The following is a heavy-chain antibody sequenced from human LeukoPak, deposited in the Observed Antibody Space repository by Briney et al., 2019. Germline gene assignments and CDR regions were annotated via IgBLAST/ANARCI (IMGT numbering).Heavy chain of an antibody. D-gene: IGHD6-19*01. CDR2: IYHSGST. Sequence: SETLSLTCTVSGGSISSYYWGWIRQPPGKGLEWIGSIYHSGSTYYNPSLKTRVTISVDTSKNQFSLKLSTVTAADTAVYYCARLSVAGTSGYYYMDVWGKGTTVTVSS. CDR3: ARLSVAGTSGYYYMDV. J-gene: IGHJ6*03. CDR1: GGSISSYY. V-gene: IGHV4-38-2*02.